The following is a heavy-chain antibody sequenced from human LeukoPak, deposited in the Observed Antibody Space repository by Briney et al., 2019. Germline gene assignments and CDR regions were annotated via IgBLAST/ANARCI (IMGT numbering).Heavy chain of an antibody. D-gene: IGHD3-22*01. CDR1: GFTFSSYA. CDR3: ARDPLYYYDSSGYNSYFDY. Sequence: PGGSLRLSCAASGFTFSSYAMHWVRQAPGKGLEWVAVISYDGSNKYYTDSVKGRFTISRDNSKNTLYLQMNSLRAEDTAVYYCARDPLYYYDSSGYNSYFDYWGQGTLVTVSS. CDR2: ISYDGSNK. J-gene: IGHJ4*02. V-gene: IGHV3-30-3*01.